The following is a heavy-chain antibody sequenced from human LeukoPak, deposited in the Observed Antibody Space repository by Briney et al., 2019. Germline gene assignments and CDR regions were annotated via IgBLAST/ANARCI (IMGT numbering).Heavy chain of an antibody. CDR1: GFTFSSYA. Sequence: PGGSLRLSCAASGFTFSSYAMSWGRQAPGKGLEWVSAISGSGGSTYYADSVKGRFTISRDNSKNTLYLQMNSLRAEDTAVYYCTRYTFGARDSWGQGTLVTVSS. CDR3: TRYTFGARDS. J-gene: IGHJ4*02. V-gene: IGHV3-23*01. CDR2: ISGSGGST. D-gene: IGHD5-18*01.